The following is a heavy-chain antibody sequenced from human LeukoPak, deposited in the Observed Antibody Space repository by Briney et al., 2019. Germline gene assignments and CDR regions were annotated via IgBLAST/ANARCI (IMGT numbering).Heavy chain of an antibody. V-gene: IGHV3-21*01. Sequence: GSLRLSCAASGFTFSSYSMNWVRQAPGKGLEWVSSISSSSSYIYYADSVKGRFTISRDNAKNSLYLQMNSLRAEDTAVYYCARDAGVTVVRGVIYDFDYWGQGTLVTVSS. CDR2: ISSSSSYI. J-gene: IGHJ4*02. CDR1: GFTFSSYS. CDR3: ARDAGVTVVRGVIYDFDY. D-gene: IGHD3-10*01.